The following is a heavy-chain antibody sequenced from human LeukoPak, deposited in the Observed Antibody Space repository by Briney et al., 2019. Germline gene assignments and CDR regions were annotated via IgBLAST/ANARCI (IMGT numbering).Heavy chain of an antibody. CDR2: IIPIFGTA. V-gene: IGHV1-69*05. Sequence: ASVKVSCKASVCTFSNYAISWVRQAPGQGLEWMGRIIPIFGTANYAQKFQGRVTITTDESTSTAYMEQSSLRSEDTAVYYCAISRDGYNYGNYWGQGTLVTVPS. CDR1: VCTFSNYA. CDR3: AISRDGYNYGNY. D-gene: IGHD5-24*01. J-gene: IGHJ4*02.